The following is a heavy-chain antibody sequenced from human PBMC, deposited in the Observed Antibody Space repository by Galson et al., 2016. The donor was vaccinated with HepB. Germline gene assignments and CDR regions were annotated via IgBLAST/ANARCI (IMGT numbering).Heavy chain of an antibody. J-gene: IGHJ4*02. CDR1: GYPFGNYY. V-gene: IGHV1-46*03. D-gene: IGHD3-10*01. CDR2: MDPNVGTT. Sequence: SVKVSCKASGYPFGNYYMHWVRQAPGQGLEWMGIMDPNVGTTWYAQKFQGRVTVTRDTATSTVYMEVTSLTSEDTAVYPCARRGLTSDHWGQGTLVTVSS. CDR3: ARRGLTSDH.